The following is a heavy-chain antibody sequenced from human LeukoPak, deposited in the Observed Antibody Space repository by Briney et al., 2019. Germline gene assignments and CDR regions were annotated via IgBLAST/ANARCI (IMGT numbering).Heavy chain of an antibody. CDR3: ARGGSSSV. CDR1: GGSIDAGGYS. Sequence: SQTLSLTCAVSGGSIDAGGYSWTWIRQPPGRALEWIGNIYDDGRTSYKPSLKSRVAISVDRSKNQFSLKLSSVTAADTAVYYCARGGSSSVWGQGTMVTVSS. D-gene: IGHD6-13*01. V-gene: IGHV4-30-2*01. J-gene: IGHJ3*01. CDR2: IYDDGRT.